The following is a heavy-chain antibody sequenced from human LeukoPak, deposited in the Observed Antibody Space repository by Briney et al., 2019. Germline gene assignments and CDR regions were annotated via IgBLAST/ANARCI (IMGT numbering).Heavy chain of an antibody. CDR1: GFTFDDYA. D-gene: IGHD3-22*01. Sequence: PGRSLRLSCAASGFTFDDYAMHWVRQPPGKGLEWVSGISWNSGSIGYADSVKGRFTISRDNAKNSLYLQMNSLRAEDTALYYCAKDMGAYYDSSGPFDYWGQGTLVTVSS. J-gene: IGHJ4*02. CDR2: ISWNSGSI. CDR3: AKDMGAYYDSSGPFDY. V-gene: IGHV3-9*01.